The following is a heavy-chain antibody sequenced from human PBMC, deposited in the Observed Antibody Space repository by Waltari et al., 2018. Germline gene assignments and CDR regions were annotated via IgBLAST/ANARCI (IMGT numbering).Heavy chain of an antibody. J-gene: IGHJ5*02. Sequence: QLQLQESGQGLVKTSETLSLSRIFSAGSISSSSSYWGLIRQAPGKGVGYVGVNYNVGSTDDNPARESRVTISGDTSKNQFSLKLNSVTAADTAVYYWARHWKKRGYRFDPWGQGTLVTVSS. CDR2: NYNVGST. V-gene: IGHV4-39*01. CDR1: AGSISSSSSY. D-gene: IGHD5-12*01. CDR3: ARHWKKRGYRFDP.